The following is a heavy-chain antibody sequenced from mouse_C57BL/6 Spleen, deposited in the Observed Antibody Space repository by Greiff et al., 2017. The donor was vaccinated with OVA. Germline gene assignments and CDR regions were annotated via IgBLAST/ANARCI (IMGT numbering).Heavy chain of an antibody. Sequence: VKVVESGAELVRPGTSVKVSCKASGYAFTNYLIEWVKQRPGQGLEWIGVINPGSGGTNYNEKFKGKATLTADKSSSTAYMQLSSLTSEDSAVYFCARRYYGSRGYFDVWGTGTTVTVSS. V-gene: IGHV1-54*01. J-gene: IGHJ1*03. CDR2: INPGSGGT. CDR1: GYAFTNYL. CDR3: ARRYYGSRGYFDV. D-gene: IGHD1-1*01.